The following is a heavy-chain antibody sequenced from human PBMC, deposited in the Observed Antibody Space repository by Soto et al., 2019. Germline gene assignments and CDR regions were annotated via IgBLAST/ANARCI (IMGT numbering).Heavy chain of an antibody. V-gene: IGHV3-23*01. Sequence: EVQLLESGGGLVQPGGSLRLSCAASGFTFSSYAMSWVRQAPGKGLEWVSAISGSGGSTYYADSVMGRFTISKDNPKKTLYLQMNSLRAEDTAVYYCAKASITTETSDYWGHGTMVTVSS. J-gene: IGHJ4*01. D-gene: IGHD3-22*01. CDR2: ISGSGGST. CDR1: GFTFSSYA. CDR3: AKASITTETSDY.